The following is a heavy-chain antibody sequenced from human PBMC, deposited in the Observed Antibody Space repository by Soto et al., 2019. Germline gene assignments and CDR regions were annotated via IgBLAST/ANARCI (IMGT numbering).Heavy chain of an antibody. CDR1: GFTFSSYA. CDR3: ARDIRDGYNYYYYYGMDV. J-gene: IGHJ6*02. D-gene: IGHD5-12*01. CDR2: ISYDGSNK. V-gene: IGHV3-30-3*01. Sequence: QVQLVESGGGVVQPGRSLRLSCAASGFTFSSYAMHWVRQAPGKGLEWVAVISYDGSNKYYADSVKGRFTISRDNSKNTLYLQMNSLRAEDTAAYYCARDIRDGYNYYYYYGMDVWGQGTTVTVSS.